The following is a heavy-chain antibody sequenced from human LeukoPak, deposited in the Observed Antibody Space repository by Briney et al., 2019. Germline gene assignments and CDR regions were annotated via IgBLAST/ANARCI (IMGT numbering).Heavy chain of an antibody. V-gene: IGHV3-7*04. CDR3: ARGGSRWFDY. Sequence: GGSLRLSCAASGFSFSSYWMSWVRQAPGKGLEWVANIREDGSEKNYVDSVKGRFTISRDNAKNPLYLQMNSLRGEDTAEYYCARGGSRWFDYWGQGILVTVSS. CDR2: IREDGSEK. J-gene: IGHJ4*02. D-gene: IGHD6-13*01. CDR1: GFSFSSYW.